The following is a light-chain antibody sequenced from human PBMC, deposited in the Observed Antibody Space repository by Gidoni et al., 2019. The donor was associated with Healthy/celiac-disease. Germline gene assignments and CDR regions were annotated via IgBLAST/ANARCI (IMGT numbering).Light chain of an antibody. CDR2: AAS. CDR3: QQSYSTLFT. J-gene: IGKJ3*01. Sequence: DIQLTQSPSSLSASVGDRVTITCRARQSISSYLNWYQQKPGKAPKLLIYAASSLQSGVPSRFSGSGSGTDFTLTISSLQPEDFATYYCQQSYSTLFTFXPXTKVDIK. CDR1: QSISSY. V-gene: IGKV1-39*01.